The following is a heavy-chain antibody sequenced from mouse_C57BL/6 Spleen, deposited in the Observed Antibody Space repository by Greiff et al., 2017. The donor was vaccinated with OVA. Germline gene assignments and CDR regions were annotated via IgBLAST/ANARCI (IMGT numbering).Heavy chain of an antibody. Sequence: VQLKESGEGLVKPGGSLKLSCAASGFTFSSYAMSWVRQTPEKRLEWVAYISSGGDYIYYADTVKGRFTISRDNARNTLYLQMSSLKSEDTAMYYCTRSLPRGYAMDYWGQGTSVTVSS. CDR1: GFTFSSYA. J-gene: IGHJ4*01. V-gene: IGHV5-9-1*02. CDR3: TRSLPRGYAMDY. CDR2: ISSGGDYI.